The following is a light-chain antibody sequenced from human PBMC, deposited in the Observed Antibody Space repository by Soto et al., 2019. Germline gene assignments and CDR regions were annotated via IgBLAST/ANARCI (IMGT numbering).Light chain of an antibody. J-gene: IGLJ3*02. CDR1: RSNIGNNP. CDR2: NNN. Sequence: QSVLTQPPSASGTPGPRGTISCAGSRSNIGNNPVSWYQQFPVTAPKLLIYNNNQPPSGVPDRFSGSKSGTSASLAISGLQAEDEADYYCATWDDSLNARGVFGGGTKLTV. CDR3: ATWDDSLNARGV. V-gene: IGLV1-44*01.